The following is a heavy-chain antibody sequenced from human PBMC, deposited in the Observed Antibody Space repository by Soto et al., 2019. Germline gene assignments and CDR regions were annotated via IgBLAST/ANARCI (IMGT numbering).Heavy chain of an antibody. CDR2: ISGSAGST. V-gene: IGHV3-23*01. J-gene: IGHJ6*03. CDR1: GFTFSSYA. D-gene: IGHD2-15*01. Sequence: HPGGSLRLSCAASGFTFSSYAMSWVRQAPGKGLEWVSAISGSAGSTYYADSVKGRFTISRDNSKNTLYLQMNSLRADDTAVFYCAKKGPYCSGGSCYFDDYYFYMDVWGKGTTVTVSS. CDR3: AKKGPYCSGGSCYFDDYYFYMDV.